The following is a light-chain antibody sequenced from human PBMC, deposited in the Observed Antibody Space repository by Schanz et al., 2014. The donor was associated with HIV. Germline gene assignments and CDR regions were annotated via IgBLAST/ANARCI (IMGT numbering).Light chain of an antibody. Sequence: QSVLTQPPSASGTPGQRVTISCSGSSSNIGSNYVYWYQQLPGMGPKLLIYATYNRPSGVPDRFSGSKSGNTASLTVSGLQAEDEADYYCSSYEGIHNWVFGGGTKLTVL. CDR3: SSYEGIHNWV. CDR2: ATY. CDR1: SSNIGSNY. V-gene: IGLV1-47*02. J-gene: IGLJ3*02.